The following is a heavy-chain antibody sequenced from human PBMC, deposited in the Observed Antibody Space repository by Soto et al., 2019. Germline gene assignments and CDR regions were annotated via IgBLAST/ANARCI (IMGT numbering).Heavy chain of an antibody. J-gene: IGHJ4*02. CDR2: VSHDGSTT. D-gene: IGHD3-3*01. Sequence: GGSLRLSCAASGFTFGNYVMHWVRQAPGKGLVRVSRVSHDGSTTSYADSVKGRFTISRDNSKNTLYLQMNSLRDEDTAVYYCARDLDWVLYDYWGQGTPVTVSS. CDR1: GFTFGNYV. V-gene: IGHV3-74*01. CDR3: ARDLDWVLYDY.